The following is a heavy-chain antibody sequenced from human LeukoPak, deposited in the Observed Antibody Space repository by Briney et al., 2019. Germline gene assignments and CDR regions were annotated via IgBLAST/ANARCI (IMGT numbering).Heavy chain of an antibody. J-gene: IGHJ4*02. V-gene: IGHV4-59*12. CDR1: GDSINNYY. Sequence: SETLSLTCTVSGDSINNYYWSWIRQPPGKGLEWIGNINYSGSSNSNPSLKSRVTMSVDTSKNQLSLKLNSVTAADTAVYYCAREKRENDYVWGSYRPSEWELRYFDYWGQGTLVTVSS. CDR2: INYSGSS. CDR3: AREKRENDYVWGSYRPSEWELRYFDY. D-gene: IGHD3-16*02.